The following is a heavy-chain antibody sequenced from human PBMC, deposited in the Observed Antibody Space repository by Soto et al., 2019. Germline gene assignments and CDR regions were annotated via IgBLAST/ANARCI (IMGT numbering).Heavy chain of an antibody. CDR3: ARLIATSADY. V-gene: IGHV1-18*01. Sequence: QVQLVQSEGEVRRPGASVKVSCKASGYSFTMYGITWVRQAPGQGLEWMGWISTYLGTTKYARKFQGRVTMTTDTSTSTAYMDLRTLRSDDTAVYYCARLIATSADYWGQGTLDTVSS. J-gene: IGHJ4*02. D-gene: IGHD3-16*02. CDR1: GYSFTMYG. CDR2: ISTYLGTT.